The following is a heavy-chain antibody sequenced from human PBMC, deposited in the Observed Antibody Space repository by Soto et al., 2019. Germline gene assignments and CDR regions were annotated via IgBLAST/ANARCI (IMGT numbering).Heavy chain of an antibody. D-gene: IGHD2-2*01. Sequence: SETLSLTCTASGRSISSYNWSWIRQPPGKGLEWIGYIHYSGSTNYNPSFKSRVTISVDTSKNKFALKLSSVTSAATAVYYCARDLAHCSSISCYVYWGRGTLVTVSS. CDR3: ARDLAHCSSISCYVY. CDR1: GRSISSYN. V-gene: IGHV4-59*01. CDR2: IHYSGST. J-gene: IGHJ4*02.